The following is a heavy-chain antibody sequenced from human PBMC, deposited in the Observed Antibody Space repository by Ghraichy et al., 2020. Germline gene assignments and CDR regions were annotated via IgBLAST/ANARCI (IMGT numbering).Heavy chain of an antibody. CDR3: ASDHIGQWVREYDC. J-gene: IGHJ4*02. CDR1: GYTFTSYG. CDR2: ISAYNGNT. Sequence: ASVKVSCKASGYTFTSYGISWVRQAPGQGLEWMGWISAYNGNTNFAQKLQGRVTMTTDTSTSTAYMELRSLRSDDTAVYYCASDHIGQWVREYDCRGQGTRVTGSS. V-gene: IGHV1-18*01. D-gene: IGHD6-19*01.